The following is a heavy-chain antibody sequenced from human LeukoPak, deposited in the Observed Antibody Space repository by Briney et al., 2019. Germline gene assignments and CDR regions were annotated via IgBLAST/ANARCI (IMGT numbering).Heavy chain of an antibody. V-gene: IGHV5-51*01. Sequence: GESPKISCKGSGYSFTSYWIGWVGQMPGKALEWMGIIYPGDSDTRYSPSFQGQVTISADKSISTAYLQWSSLKVSYIAVYYCAMPSHHYGDQEVRAFDIWGQGTMVTVSS. CDR3: AMPSHHYGDQEVRAFDI. CDR2: IYPGDSDT. CDR1: GYSFTSYW. J-gene: IGHJ3*02. D-gene: IGHD4-17*01.